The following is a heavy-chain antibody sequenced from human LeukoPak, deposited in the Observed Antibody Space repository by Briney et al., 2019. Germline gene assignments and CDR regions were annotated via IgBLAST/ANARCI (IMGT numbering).Heavy chain of an antibody. J-gene: IGHJ4*02. CDR3: AREFDSSGYYPGENSFDY. CDR2: ISSISSYI. D-gene: IGHD3-22*01. V-gene: IGHV3-21*01. Sequence: GGSLRLSCAASGFTFSSYSMNWVRQAPGKGLEWVSSISSISSYIYYADSVNGRFTISRDNAKNSLYLQMNSLRAEDTAVYYCAREFDSSGYYPGENSFDYWGQGTLVTVSS. CDR1: GFTFSSYS.